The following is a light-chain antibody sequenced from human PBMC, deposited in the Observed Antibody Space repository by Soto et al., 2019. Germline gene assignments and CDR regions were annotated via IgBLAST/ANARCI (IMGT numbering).Light chain of an antibody. CDR1: QSISSSY. CDR3: QQYVSSPPT. V-gene: IGKV3-20*01. CDR2: DAS. Sequence: ESVLTQSPGTLSLSPGERATLSCRASQSISSSYLAWYQQKPGRAPRLLIYDASSRATGIPDRFSGSGSGTDFTLTISRLEPEDFAVYYCQQYVSSPPTFGQGTKVDIK. J-gene: IGKJ1*01.